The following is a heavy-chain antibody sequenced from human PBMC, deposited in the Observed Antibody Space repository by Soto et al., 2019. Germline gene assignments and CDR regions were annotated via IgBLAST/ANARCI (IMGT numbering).Heavy chain of an antibody. J-gene: IGHJ3*02. D-gene: IGHD2-15*01. V-gene: IGHV1-18*04. CDR2: ISAYNGNT. Sequence: QVQLVQSGAEVKKPGASVKVSCKASGYTFTSYGISWVRQAPGQGLVWMGWISAYNGNTNYAQKLQGRGTMTTDTSTSTAYMELRSLRSDDTAVYYCARDASSGQVVVAATSGGGAFDIWCQGTMVTVSS. CDR1: GYTFTSYG. CDR3: ARDASSGQVVVAATSGGGAFDI.